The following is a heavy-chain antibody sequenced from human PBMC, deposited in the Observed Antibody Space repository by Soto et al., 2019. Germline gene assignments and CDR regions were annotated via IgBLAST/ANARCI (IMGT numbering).Heavy chain of an antibody. D-gene: IGHD2-15*01. CDR1: GDSVGSSDSY. J-gene: IGHJ5*02. Sequence: QPQLQESGPRLVKPSETLSLTCTVSGDSVGSSDSYWGWIRQPPGKGLEWIGSIYYSGSTYYNPSRGRRVTMPVDTSKNQFSLKVGSVTAADTAVYYCARRDCSGGTGLYGRLGWRFGPWGQGTLVSVSS. CDR2: IYYSGST. CDR3: ARRDCSGGTGLYGRLGWRFGP. V-gene: IGHV4-39*01.